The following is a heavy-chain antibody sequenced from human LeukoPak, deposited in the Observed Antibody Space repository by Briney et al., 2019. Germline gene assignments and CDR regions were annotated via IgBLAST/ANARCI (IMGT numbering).Heavy chain of an antibody. D-gene: IGHD1-26*01. J-gene: IGHJ4*02. Sequence: GGSLRLSCAASGFTFTNYWMSWVRQAPGRGLEWVANVKQEGSEKYYVDSVKGRFTISRDNAKNSLYLQMNSLRAEDTAVYYCARAFMGAGDYWGRGTLVTVSS. CDR3: ARAFMGAGDY. CDR2: VKQEGSEK. V-gene: IGHV3-7*01. CDR1: GFTFTNYW.